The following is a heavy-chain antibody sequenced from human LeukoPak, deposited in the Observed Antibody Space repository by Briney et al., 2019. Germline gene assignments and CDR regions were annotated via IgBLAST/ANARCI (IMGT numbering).Heavy chain of an antibody. CDR2: IYYSGST. V-gene: IGHV4-59*01. Sequence: WETLSLTCTVSGGSISSYYWSWIRQPTGKGLEWIGYIYYSGSTNYNPSLKSRVTISVDTSKNQFSLKLSSVTAADTAVYYCARGGYYDRSGHAFDIWGQGTMVTVSS. J-gene: IGHJ3*02. CDR3: ARGGYYDRSGHAFDI. CDR1: GGSISSYY. D-gene: IGHD3-22*01.